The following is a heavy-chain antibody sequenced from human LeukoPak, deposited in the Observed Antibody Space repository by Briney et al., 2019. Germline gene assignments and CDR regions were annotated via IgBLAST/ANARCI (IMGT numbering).Heavy chain of an antibody. V-gene: IGHV4-59*01. CDR1: GGSISSYY. D-gene: IGHD1-26*01. J-gene: IGHJ4*02. CDR3: ARDGYSGSYFTY. CDR2: IYYSGST. Sequence: PSETLSLTCTVPGGSISSYYWSWIRQPPGKGLEWIGYIYYSGSTNYNPSLKSRVTISVDTSKNQFSLKLSSVTAADTAVYYCARDGYSGSYFTYWGQGTLVTVSS.